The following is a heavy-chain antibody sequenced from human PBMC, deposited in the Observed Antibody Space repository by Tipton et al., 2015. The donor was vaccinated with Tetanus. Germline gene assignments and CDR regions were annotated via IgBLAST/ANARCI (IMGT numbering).Heavy chain of an antibody. CDR1: GFTSGSYY. CDR2: INPDGSRT. Sequence: SLRLSCAASGFTSGSYYMHWVRQTPGKGLVWVARINPDGSRTNYADSVKGRFTISRDHAKNTVYLQMNSMRAEDTAVYFCARRNLTYCGLGVWGPGTPVTVSS. V-gene: IGHV3-74*01. D-gene: IGHD1-7*01. J-gene: IGHJ6*02. CDR3: ARRNLTYCGLGV.